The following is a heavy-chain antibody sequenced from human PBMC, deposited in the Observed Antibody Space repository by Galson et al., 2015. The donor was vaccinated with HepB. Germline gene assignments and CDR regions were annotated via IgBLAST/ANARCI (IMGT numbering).Heavy chain of an antibody. CDR1: GFTFSSYA. D-gene: IGHD2-21*02. Sequence: SLRLSCAASGFTFSSYAMSWVRQAPGKGLEWVSAISGSGGSTYYADSVKGRFTISRDNSKNTLYLQMNSLRAEDTAVYYCAKDRGEGTHIVVVTAIDYWGQGTLVTDSS. CDR3: AKDRGEGTHIVVVTAIDY. V-gene: IGHV3-23*01. CDR2: ISGSGGST. J-gene: IGHJ4*02.